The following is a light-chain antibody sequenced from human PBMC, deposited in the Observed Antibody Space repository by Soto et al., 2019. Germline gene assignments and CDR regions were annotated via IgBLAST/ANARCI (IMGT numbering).Light chain of an antibody. V-gene: IGKV3-11*01. CDR2: AAS. Sequence: EVVLTQSPATLSLSPGERATLSCRASQNVRTFLDWYQQKPGQAPRLLIYAASNRATVIPDRFSGSGSGTDFTLTISSLEPEDFAVYYCQQHSHWPPWTFGQGTRVEIQ. CDR1: QNVRTF. CDR3: QQHSHWPPWT. J-gene: IGKJ1*01.